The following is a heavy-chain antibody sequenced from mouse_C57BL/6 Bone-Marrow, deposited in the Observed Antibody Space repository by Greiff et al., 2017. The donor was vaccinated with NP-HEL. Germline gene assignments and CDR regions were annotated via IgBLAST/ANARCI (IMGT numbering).Heavy chain of an antibody. CDR3: TSYYYGSFDY. D-gene: IGHD1-1*01. J-gene: IGHJ2*01. Sequence: VQLQQSGAELVRPGASVTLSCTASGFNIKDDYMHWVKQRPEQGLEWIGWIDPENGDTEYASKFQGKATITADTSSNTAYLQLSSLTSEDTAFYDCTSYYYGSFDYWGQGTTLTVSS. CDR1: GFNIKDDY. CDR2: IDPENGDT. V-gene: IGHV14-4*01.